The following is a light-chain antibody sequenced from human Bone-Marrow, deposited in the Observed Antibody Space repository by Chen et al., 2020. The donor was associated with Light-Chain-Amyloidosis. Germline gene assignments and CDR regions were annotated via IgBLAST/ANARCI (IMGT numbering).Light chain of an antibody. CDR3: HQYFSTPYS. Sequence: IVLTQSPESLAVSLGERATINCKSSQRVLFITNNKDYLSWYQQKPGQPPKLLIYSASTRESGVPDRFSASGSGTDFSLTISGLQAEDVAIYYCHQYFSTPYSFGQGTKLGIK. CDR2: SAS. V-gene: IGKV4-1*01. J-gene: IGKJ2*03. CDR1: QRVLFITNNKDY.